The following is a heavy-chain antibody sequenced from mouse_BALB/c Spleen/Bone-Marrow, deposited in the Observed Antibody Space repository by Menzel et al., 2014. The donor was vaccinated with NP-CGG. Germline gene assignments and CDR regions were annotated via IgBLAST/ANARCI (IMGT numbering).Heavy chain of an antibody. CDR1: GYTFTTYW. D-gene: IGHD1-3*01. CDR2: IDPSDSYT. Sequence: VQLQQSGAEFVKPGASVKLSCKASGYTFTTYWMHWVKQRPGQGLEWIGQIDPSDSYTNYSQKFKGKATLTVDKSSSTAYTQLSSLSSEDSAVYYCARGGDNYAWFPYWGQGTLVTVSA. J-gene: IGHJ3*01. CDR3: ARGGDNYAWFPY. V-gene: IGHV1-69*02.